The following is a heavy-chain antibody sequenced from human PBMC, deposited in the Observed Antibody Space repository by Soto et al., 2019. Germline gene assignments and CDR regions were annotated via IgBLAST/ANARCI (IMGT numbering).Heavy chain of an antibody. J-gene: IGHJ6*02. V-gene: IGHV1-2*04. Sequence: ASVKVSCKASGYTFTGYYMHWVRQAPGQGLEWMGWINPNSGGTNYAQKFQGWVTMTRDTSISTAYMELSRLRSDDTAVYYCARGPYYDFWRDYYYYGMDGWGQGTTVIVSS. CDR2: INPNSGGT. D-gene: IGHD3-3*01. CDR1: GYTFTGYY. CDR3: ARGPYYDFWRDYYYYGMDG.